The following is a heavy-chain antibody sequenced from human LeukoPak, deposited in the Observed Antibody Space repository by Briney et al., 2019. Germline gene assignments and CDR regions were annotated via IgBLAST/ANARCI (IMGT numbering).Heavy chain of an antibody. Sequence: SGGSLRLSCVGSGLSFSEYSMNWVRQSPGKGLEWISYITSRSAFTYFAGSVKGRFTISRDDARNSVYLHLNALRVDDTAVYYCARDLTSAYWSPGGYYYYMDVWGKGTAVTVSS. J-gene: IGHJ6*03. CDR1: GLSFSEYS. D-gene: IGHD3-16*01. V-gene: IGHV3-48*01. CDR3: ARDLTSAYWSPGGYYYYMDV. CDR2: ITSRSAFT.